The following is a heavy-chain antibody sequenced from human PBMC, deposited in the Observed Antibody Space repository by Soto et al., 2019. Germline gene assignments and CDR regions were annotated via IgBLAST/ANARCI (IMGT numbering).Heavy chain of an antibody. CDR1: GGSISSGGYY. V-gene: IGHV4-31*03. Sequence: SETLSLTCTVSGGSISSGGYYWSWIRQHPGKGLEWIGYIYYSGSTYYNPSLKSRVTISVDTSKNQFSLKLSSVTAANTAVYYCAMTDILIVYYLGKWGKEPLVTVPS. CDR2: IYYSGST. J-gene: IGHJ4*02. CDR3: AMTDILIVYYLGK. D-gene: IGHD3-9*01.